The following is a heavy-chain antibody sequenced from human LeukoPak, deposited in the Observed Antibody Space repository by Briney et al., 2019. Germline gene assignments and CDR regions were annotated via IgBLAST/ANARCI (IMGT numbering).Heavy chain of an antibody. V-gene: IGHV4-59*12. Sequence: SETLSLTCTVSGGSISSYYWNWIRQPPGKGLEWIGEINDSGSTNYNPSLKSRVTISKDTSKNQFSLKLSSVTAADTAVYYCARGLRRVTTTPFDYWGQGTLVTVSS. D-gene: IGHD4-17*01. CDR1: GGSISSYY. CDR3: ARGLRRVTTTPFDY. CDR2: INDSGST. J-gene: IGHJ4*02.